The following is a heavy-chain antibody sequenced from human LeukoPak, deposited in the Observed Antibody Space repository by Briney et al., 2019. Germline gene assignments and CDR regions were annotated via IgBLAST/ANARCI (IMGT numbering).Heavy chain of an antibody. CDR3: ARGGSGYDLDYYYGMDV. Sequence: ASVKVSCKASGYTFTSYGISWVRQAPGQGLEWMGWISAYNGNTNYAQKLQGRVTMTTDTSTSTAYMELRSLRSDDTAVYYCARGGSGYDLDYYYGMDVWGQGTTVTVSS. CDR2: ISAYNGNT. V-gene: IGHV1-18*01. D-gene: IGHD5-12*01. J-gene: IGHJ6*02. CDR1: GYTFTSYG.